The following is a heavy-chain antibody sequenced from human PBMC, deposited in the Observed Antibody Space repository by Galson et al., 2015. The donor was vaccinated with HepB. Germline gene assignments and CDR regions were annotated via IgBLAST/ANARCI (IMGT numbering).Heavy chain of an antibody. D-gene: IGHD6-13*01. CDR2: VSHSGNT. CDR1: GVSIRRDY. CDR3: ATNAGAAAHDAIDI. Sequence: LSLTCTVSGVSIRRDYWMWIRQPPGKGLEWIGYVSHSGNTNYNPSLRSRVTISVDTSKSQFSLMLNSVTAADTAIYYCATNAGAAAHDAIDIWGQGTMVTVSS. J-gene: IGHJ3*02. V-gene: IGHV4-59*01.